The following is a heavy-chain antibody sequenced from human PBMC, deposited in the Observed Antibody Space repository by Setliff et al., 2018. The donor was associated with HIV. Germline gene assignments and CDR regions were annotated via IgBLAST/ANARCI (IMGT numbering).Heavy chain of an antibody. CDR2: VYHSGTT. CDR1: GGSISSTNW. D-gene: IGHD3-3*01. J-gene: IGHJ4*02. CDR3: MRGRSITIFGVAYFDF. V-gene: IGHV4-4*02. Sequence: SETLSLTCAVSGGSISSTNWWSWVRQPPGKGLEWIGSVYHSGTTYYNPSLKSRVTISVDMSNNQFSLEVTSVTAADTAVYYCMRGRSITIFGVAYFDFWGQGTQVTVSS.